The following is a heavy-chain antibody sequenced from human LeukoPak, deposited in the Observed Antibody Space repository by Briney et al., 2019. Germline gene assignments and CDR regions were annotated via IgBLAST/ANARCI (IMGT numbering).Heavy chain of an antibody. J-gene: IGHJ4*02. CDR3: AKVAPMTTVTIYSDY. CDR2: ISGSGGST. V-gene: IGHV3-23*01. D-gene: IGHD4-17*01. Sequence: GGSLRLSCVASGFTFTSYAMSWVRQAPGKGLEWVSAISGSGGSTYYADSVKGRFTISRDNSKNTLYLQMNSLRVEDTAVYYCAKVAPMTTVTIYSDYWGQGTLVTVSS. CDR1: GFTFTSYA.